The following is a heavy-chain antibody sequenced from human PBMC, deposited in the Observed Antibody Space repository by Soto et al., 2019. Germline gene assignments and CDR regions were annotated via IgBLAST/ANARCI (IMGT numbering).Heavy chain of an antibody. CDR2: IVVGSGNT. D-gene: IGHD3-3*01. Sequence: SVKVSCKASGFTFTSSAVQWVRQARGQRLEWIGWIVVGSGNTNYAQKFQERVTITRDMSTSTAYMELSSLRSEDTAVYYCAANSDDFWSGPSDPPPDYYYYYGMDVWGQGTTVTVSS. J-gene: IGHJ6*02. V-gene: IGHV1-58*01. CDR1: GFTFTSSA. CDR3: AANSDDFWSGPSDPPPDYYYYYGMDV.